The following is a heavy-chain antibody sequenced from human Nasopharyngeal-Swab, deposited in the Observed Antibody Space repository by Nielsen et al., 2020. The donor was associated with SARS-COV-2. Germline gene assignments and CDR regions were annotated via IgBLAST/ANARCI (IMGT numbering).Heavy chain of an antibody. J-gene: IGHJ4*02. CDR2: IKQDGSER. CDR3: ARDFYLPDEGHCRSTSCPPGY. Sequence: WSRQPPGKGLEWVAHIKQDGSERYYADSLRGRFTISRDNAKNSLYLQMSGLREDDTAIYYCARDFYLPDEGHCRSTSCPPGYWGQGTQVTVSS. D-gene: IGHD2-2*01. V-gene: IGHV3-7*03.